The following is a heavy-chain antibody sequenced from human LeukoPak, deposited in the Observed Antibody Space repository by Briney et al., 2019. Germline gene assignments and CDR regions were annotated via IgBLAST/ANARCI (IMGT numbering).Heavy chain of an antibody. CDR2: ISHSGST. CDR3: ARGANYNWDS. V-gene: IGHV4-4*02. J-gene: IGHJ4*02. D-gene: IGHD1-20*01. Sequence: PSETLSLTCTVSGDSISSHKWWWCWVRQSPGKGLEWIGEISHSGSTTYNPSLKSRVTISADMSKNQSSLSLTSVTAADTAVYYCARGANYNWDSWGQGTLVTVSS. CDR1: GDSISSHKW.